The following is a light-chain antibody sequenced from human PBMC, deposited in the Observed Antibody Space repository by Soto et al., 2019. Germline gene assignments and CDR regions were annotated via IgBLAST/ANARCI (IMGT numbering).Light chain of an antibody. CDR1: QSVSSSY. V-gene: IGKV3-20*01. Sequence: EIVLTQSPGTLSLSPGERATLSCRASQSVSSSYLAWYQQKPGQAPRLLIYGASSRATGVPDRFSGSGSGTDFTRTISRVEPEDFAVYYCQQYTTSPPTYTFGQGTNLEIK. CDR3: QQYTTSPPTYT. CDR2: GAS. J-gene: IGKJ2*01.